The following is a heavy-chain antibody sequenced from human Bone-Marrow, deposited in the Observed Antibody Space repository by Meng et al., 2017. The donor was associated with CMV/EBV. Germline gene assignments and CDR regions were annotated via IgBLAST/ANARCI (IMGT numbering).Heavy chain of an antibody. CDR1: GYTFTSYD. D-gene: IGHD3-16*01. Sequence: ASVKVSCKASGYTFTSYDINWVRQATGQGLEWMGWMNPNSGNTGYAQKFQGRVTITTDESTSTAYMELSSLRSEDTAVYYRARERGGSYYFDYWGQGTLVAVSS. CDR2: MNPNSGNT. J-gene: IGHJ4*02. CDR3: ARERGGSYYFDY. V-gene: IGHV1-8*01.